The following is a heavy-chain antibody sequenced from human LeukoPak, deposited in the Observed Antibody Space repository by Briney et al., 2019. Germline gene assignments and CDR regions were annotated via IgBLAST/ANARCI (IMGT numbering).Heavy chain of an antibody. Sequence: PSETLSLTCTVSGGSISSYYWSWIRQPPGKGLEWIGYIYYSGSTNYNPSLKSRVNISVDTSKNQFSLKLSSVTAADTAVYYCARDHTYYDILTGYSFGAFDIWGQGTMVTVSS. D-gene: IGHD3-9*01. J-gene: IGHJ3*02. CDR3: ARDHTYYDILTGYSFGAFDI. CDR2: IYYSGST. V-gene: IGHV4-59*01. CDR1: GGSISSYY.